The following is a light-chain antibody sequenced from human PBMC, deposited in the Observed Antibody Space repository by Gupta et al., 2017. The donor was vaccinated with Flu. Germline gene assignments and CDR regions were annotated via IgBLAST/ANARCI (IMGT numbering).Light chain of an antibody. CDR3: RSCTGSSTWV. J-gene: IGLJ3*02. CDR1: DSDIRTYNL. CDR2: EGS. Sequence: TDSDIRTYNLVSWYQQGPGKVPKLYVYEGSKRPLGVSNRVSGSKTSNTASLTVSGLQAEDEDDYYCRSCTGSSTWVFGGGTKLTVL. V-gene: IGLV2-23*01.